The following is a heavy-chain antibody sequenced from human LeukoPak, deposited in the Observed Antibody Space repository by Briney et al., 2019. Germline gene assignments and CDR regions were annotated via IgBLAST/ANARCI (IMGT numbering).Heavy chain of an antibody. D-gene: IGHD6-13*01. CDR1: GFTFSSYA. Sequence: PGGSLRLSCAASGFTFSSYAMSWVRQAPGKGLEWVSLISWDGGSTYYADSVKGRFTISRDNSKNSLYLQMNSLRTEDTALYYCAKEIEQQLVSGDAFDIWGQGTMVTVSS. CDR2: ISWDGGST. J-gene: IGHJ3*02. V-gene: IGHV3-43*01. CDR3: AKEIEQQLVSGDAFDI.